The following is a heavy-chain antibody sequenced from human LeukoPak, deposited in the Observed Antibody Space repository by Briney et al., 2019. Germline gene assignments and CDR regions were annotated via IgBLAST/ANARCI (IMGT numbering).Heavy chain of an antibody. V-gene: IGHV4-59*01. CDR3: ARDRRGYGSFDS. Sequence: SETLSLTCTVSDGSISSYYWNWTRQPPGKGLEWIGFIYDSGSTNYNPSLCSRLTISVDTSKNQFSLKLTSVTAADTAVYYCARDRRGYGSFDSWGQGTLVTVSS. CDR2: IYDSGST. CDR1: DGSISSYY. D-gene: IGHD5-18*01. J-gene: IGHJ4*02.